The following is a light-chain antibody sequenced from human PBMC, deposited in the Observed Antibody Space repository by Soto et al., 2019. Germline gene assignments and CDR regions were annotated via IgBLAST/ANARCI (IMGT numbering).Light chain of an antibody. CDR1: QSLSSSF. J-gene: IGKJ4*01. Sequence: EIVLTHSPGTLSLSPGERAILSCRASQSLSSSFLAWYQQKPGQAPRLLIYSSSNRATGIPDRFSGGGSGKELTLTISRLEPADFAVYYCQQYGRSLLTVGGGTQVDIK. CDR2: SSS. V-gene: IGKV3-20*01. CDR3: QQYGRSLLT.